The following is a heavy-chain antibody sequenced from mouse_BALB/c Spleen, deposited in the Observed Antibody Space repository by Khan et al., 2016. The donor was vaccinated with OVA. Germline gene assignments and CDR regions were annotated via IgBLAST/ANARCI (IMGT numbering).Heavy chain of an antibody. CDR1: GFNIKDTY. D-gene: IGHD2-10*01. Sequence: VQLKQSGADFVKPGASVKLSCTASGFNIKDTYMHWFNQRPQQGLVWIGRIDPANGDVRYDPKFQDKTTIAADASSNTAYLQLSSLTSDDTAVYYCIRGAYSGLFAYWGQGTLVTFSA. CDR3: IRGAYSGLFAY. J-gene: IGHJ3*01. V-gene: IGHV14-3*02. CDR2: IDPANGDV.